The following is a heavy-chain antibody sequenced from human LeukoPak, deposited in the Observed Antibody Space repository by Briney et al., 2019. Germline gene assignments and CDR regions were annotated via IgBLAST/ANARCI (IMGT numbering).Heavy chain of an antibody. D-gene: IGHD3-10*01. J-gene: IGHJ3*02. V-gene: IGHV3-49*03. CDR2: IRTKFYGGTA. CDR1: GFTFEDYA. CDR3: ARVGRDRSFDI. Sequence: GGSLRLSCTSSGFTFEDYALTWLRQAPGKGLEWLGFIRTKFYGGTADYAASVKDRFTISRDDYKNIAYLQMDGLKSEDTALYYCARVGRDRSFDIWGQGTAVTVSS.